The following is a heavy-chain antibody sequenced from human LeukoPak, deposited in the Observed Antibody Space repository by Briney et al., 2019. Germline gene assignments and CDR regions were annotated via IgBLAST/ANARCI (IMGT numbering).Heavy chain of an antibody. CDR3: VREARESGGFDC. CDR2: IKQGGSEK. J-gene: IGHJ4*02. CDR1: GFTFSSYS. Sequence: GGSLRLSCAAPGFTFSSYSMNWVRQAPGKGLEWVANIKQGGSEKYYVDSVKGRFTISRDNAKNSLYLQMNSLRAEDTAVYYCVREARESGGFDCWGQGTLVTVSS. D-gene: IGHD5-24*01. V-gene: IGHV3-7*01.